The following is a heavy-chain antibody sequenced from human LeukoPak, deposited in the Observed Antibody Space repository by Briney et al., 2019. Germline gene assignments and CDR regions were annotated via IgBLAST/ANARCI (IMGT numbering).Heavy chain of an antibody. J-gene: IGHJ4*02. Sequence: ASVKVSCKASGGTFSSYAISWVRQAPGQGLEWMGGIIPIFGTANYAQKFQGRVTITADESTSTAYMDLGSLSSDDTAISYCTTISYNYGYVHFHDWGQGTQVTVSS. CDR2: IIPIFGTA. CDR1: GGTFSSYA. CDR3: TTISYNYGYVHFHD. D-gene: IGHD3-16*01. V-gene: IGHV1-69*13.